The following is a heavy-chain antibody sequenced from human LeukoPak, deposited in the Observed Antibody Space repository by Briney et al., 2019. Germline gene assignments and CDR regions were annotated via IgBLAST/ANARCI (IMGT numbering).Heavy chain of an antibody. CDR3: ARGRIVAGVRY. J-gene: IGHJ4*02. Sequence: TGGSLRLSCAASGFTFSSYAMNWVRQAPGKGLEWVSYISSSRSIIYYADSVKGRFTISRDNAKNSLYLQMNSLRAEDTAVYYCARGRIVAGVRYWGQGTLVTVSS. V-gene: IGHV3-48*04. D-gene: IGHD3-22*01. CDR1: GFTFSSYA. CDR2: ISSSRSII.